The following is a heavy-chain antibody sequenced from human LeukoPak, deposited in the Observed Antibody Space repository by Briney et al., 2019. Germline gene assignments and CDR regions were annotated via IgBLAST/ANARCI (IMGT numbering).Heavy chain of an antibody. D-gene: IGHD6-19*01. V-gene: IGHV3-11*01. J-gene: IGHJ4*02. CDR3: ASLVIAVLLLLH. Sequence: GGSLRLSCADSGFTFSDYHMRWIRQAPGKGLEWVSYISTCTTTIYYADSVKGRLTISRGNAKNSMYLLMNSLRAEDTAVYYCASLVIAVLLLLHWGQGTLVTVSS. CDR2: ISTCTTTI. CDR1: GFTFSDYH.